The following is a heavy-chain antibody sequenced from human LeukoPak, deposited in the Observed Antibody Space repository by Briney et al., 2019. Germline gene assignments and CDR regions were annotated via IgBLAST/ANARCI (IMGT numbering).Heavy chain of an antibody. J-gene: IGHJ4*02. D-gene: IGHD4/OR15-4a*01. Sequence: GGSLRLSCTVSGFTVSSNSMSWVRQAPGKGLEWVSFIYSDNTHYSDSVNGRFTISRDSSNNTLYLQMNSLRAEDWAVYYCARRAGAYSHPYDYWGQGPLVTVSS. CDR3: ARRAGAYSHPYDY. CDR1: GFTVSSNS. V-gene: IGHV3-53*01. CDR2: IYSDNT.